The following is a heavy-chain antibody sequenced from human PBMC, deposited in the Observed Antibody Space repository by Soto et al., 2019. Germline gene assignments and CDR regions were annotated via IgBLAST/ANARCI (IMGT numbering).Heavy chain of an antibody. J-gene: IGHJ4*02. CDR3: LRPYYSSSWIHFHR. CDR2: IDSGDGTT. Sequence: GGSLRLSCTGSGFDFGDYYMSWIRQAPGKGLEWVSYIDSGDGTTYYTDSVKGRFTISRDNAKKTVYLQMSSLRVEDTALYYCLRPYYSSSWIHFHRRGQGLLVT. D-gene: IGHD6-13*01. CDR1: GFDFGDYY. V-gene: IGHV3-11*01.